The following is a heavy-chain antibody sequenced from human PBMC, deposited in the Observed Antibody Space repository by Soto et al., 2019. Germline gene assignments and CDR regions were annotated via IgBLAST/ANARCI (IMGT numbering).Heavy chain of an antibody. CDR1: GGSISSSSYY. J-gene: IGHJ6*02. D-gene: IGHD3-10*01. V-gene: IGHV4-61*01. CDR2: IYYSGST. Sequence: SETLSLTCAVSGGSISSSSYYWSWIRQPPGKGLEWIGYIYYSGSTNYNPSLKSRVTISVDTSKNQFSLKLSSVTAADTAVYYCARGEARILWFGKSLMDVWGQGTTVTVSS. CDR3: ARGEARILWFGKSLMDV.